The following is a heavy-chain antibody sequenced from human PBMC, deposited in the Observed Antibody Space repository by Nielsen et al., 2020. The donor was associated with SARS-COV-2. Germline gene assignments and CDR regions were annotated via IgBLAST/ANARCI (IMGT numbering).Heavy chain of an antibody. CDR3: AKAPDYYDDYFDY. D-gene: IGHD3-22*01. V-gene: IGHV3-23*01. CDR1: GFTLSSYS. CDR2: ISASGSYT. Sequence: GESLKTPCAASGFTLSSYSMSRVRQAPGKGLEWVSAISASGSYTYYADPVKGRFTISRDNSKNTLYLQMNSLRAEDTAVYYCAKAPDYYDDYFDYWGQGTLVSVSS. J-gene: IGHJ4*02.